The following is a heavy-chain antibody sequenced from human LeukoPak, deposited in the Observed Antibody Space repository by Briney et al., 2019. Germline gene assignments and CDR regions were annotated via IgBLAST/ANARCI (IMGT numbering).Heavy chain of an antibody. CDR3: AKSNGYALVDI. CDR2: IFYSGST. Sequence: SETLSLTCTVSGGSISSYYWSWIRQPPGKGLEWIGNIFYSGSTYYSPSLKSRLNISLDTSRNQFSLKLNSVTAAHTAVYYCAKSNGYALVDIWGQGTMVTVSS. D-gene: IGHD3-16*01. CDR1: GGSISSYY. J-gene: IGHJ3*02. V-gene: IGHV4-59*04.